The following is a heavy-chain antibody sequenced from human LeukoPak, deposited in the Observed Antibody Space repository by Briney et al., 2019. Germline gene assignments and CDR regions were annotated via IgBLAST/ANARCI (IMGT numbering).Heavy chain of an antibody. D-gene: IGHD6-13*01. CDR3: AKEPGYSSSWSYYYYYYGMDV. V-gene: IGHV3-30*19. CDR2: ISYDGSNL. Sequence: GGSLRLSCAASGFTFSSYGMHWVRQAPGKGLEWVAVISYDGSNLDYADSVKGRFTISRDNSKNTLYLQMNSLRAEDTAVYYCAKEPGYSSSWSYYYYYYGMDVWGQGTTVTVSS. J-gene: IGHJ6*02. CDR1: GFTFSSYG.